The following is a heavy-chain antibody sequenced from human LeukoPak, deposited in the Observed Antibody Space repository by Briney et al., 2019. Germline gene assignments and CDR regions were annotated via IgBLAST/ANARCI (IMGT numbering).Heavy chain of an antibody. D-gene: IGHD3-22*01. V-gene: IGHV3-53*01. J-gene: IGHJ6*03. Sequence: GGSLRLSCAASGFTFSSNYMSWVRQAPGKGLEWVSVIYSGGSTYYSDSVKGRFTISRDNSKNTLYLQMNSMRAEDTAVYYCARDYYYGSNGYYYYYMDVWGKGTTVTVSS. CDR1: GFTFSSNY. CDR2: IYSGGST. CDR3: ARDYYYGSNGYYYYYMDV.